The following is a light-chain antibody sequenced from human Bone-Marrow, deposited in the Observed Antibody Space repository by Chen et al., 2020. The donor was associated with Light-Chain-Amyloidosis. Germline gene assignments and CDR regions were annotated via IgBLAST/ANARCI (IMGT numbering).Light chain of an antibody. J-gene: IGKJ4*01. CDR1: QTISSNY. CDR3: QQYGTSPLT. V-gene: IGKV3-20*01. CDR2: GSS. Sequence: EIVLTQSPGTLSLSPGEGANLSCRASQTISSNYLTWYQQKFGQAPRLLIYGSSSRATGIPYRFTGSGSGTDFTLTINRLEPEDFAMYYRQQYGTSPLTFGGGTKVEIK.